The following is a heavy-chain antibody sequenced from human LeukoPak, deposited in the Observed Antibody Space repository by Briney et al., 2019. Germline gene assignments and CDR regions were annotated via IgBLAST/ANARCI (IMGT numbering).Heavy chain of an antibody. Sequence: AGGSLRLSCAASGFTFSSYAMSWVRQAPGKGLEWVSAISGSGGSTYYADSVKGRFTISRNNSKNTLYLQMNSLRAEDTAVYYCAKREIAVAGSFDYWGQGTLVTASS. J-gene: IGHJ4*02. V-gene: IGHV3-23*01. CDR1: GFTFSSYA. D-gene: IGHD6-19*01. CDR3: AKREIAVAGSFDY. CDR2: ISGSGGST.